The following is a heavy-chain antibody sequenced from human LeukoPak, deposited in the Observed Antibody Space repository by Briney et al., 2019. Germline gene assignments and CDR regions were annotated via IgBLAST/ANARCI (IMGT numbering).Heavy chain of an antibody. D-gene: IGHD2-2*01. CDR2: INPSGGST. J-gene: IGHJ5*02. CDR1: GYTFTSYY. Sequence: ASVKVSCKASGYTFTSYYMHWVRQAPGQGLEWMGIINPSGGSTSYAQKFQGRVTMTRDTSTSTVYMELSSLRSEDTAVYYCARQDIVVVPAAILYNWFDPWGQGTLVTVSS. V-gene: IGHV1-46*01. CDR3: ARQDIVVVPAAILYNWFDP.